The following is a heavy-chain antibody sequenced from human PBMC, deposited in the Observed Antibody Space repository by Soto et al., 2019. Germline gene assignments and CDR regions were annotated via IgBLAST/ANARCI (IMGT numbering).Heavy chain of an antibody. D-gene: IGHD6-13*01. Sequence: GGSLRLSCAASGFTFSSYGMHWVRQAPGKGLEWVAVIWYDGSNKYYADSVKGRFTISRDNSKNTLYLQMNSLRAEDTAVYYCARDRSWPLNPVLSPNPNKYYFDYWGQGTLVTVSS. J-gene: IGHJ4*02. CDR3: ARDRSWPLNPVLSPNPNKYYFDY. V-gene: IGHV3-33*01. CDR1: GFTFSSYG. CDR2: IWYDGSNK.